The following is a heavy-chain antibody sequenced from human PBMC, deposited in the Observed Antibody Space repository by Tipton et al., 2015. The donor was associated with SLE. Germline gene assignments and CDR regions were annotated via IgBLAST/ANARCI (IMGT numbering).Heavy chain of an antibody. CDR2: IYYTGGT. V-gene: IGHV4-59*12. CDR1: GGSISSYY. Sequence: TLSLTCTVSGGSISSYYWSWIRQPPGKGLEWIGYIYYTGGTYDNPSLKSRVTISVDTSKNQFSLNLISVTAADTAVYYCARAHGVVAADYWGQGTLVTVSS. J-gene: IGHJ4*02. D-gene: IGHD2-15*01. CDR3: ARAHGVVAADY.